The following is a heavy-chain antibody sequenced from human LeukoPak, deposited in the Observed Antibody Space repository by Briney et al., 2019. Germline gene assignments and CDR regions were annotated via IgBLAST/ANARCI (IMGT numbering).Heavy chain of an antibody. CDR1: GFTFSSYE. CDR2: ISSSGRTT. D-gene: IGHD3-10*01. CDR3: AVTMVRGVDHFDY. V-gene: IGHV3-48*03. J-gene: IGHJ4*02. Sequence: GGSLRLSCAASGFTFSSYEMNWVRQAPGKGLEWVSYISSSGRTTYYADSVKGRFTISRDNAKNSLYLQMNSLRAEGTAVYYCAVTMVRGVDHFDYWGQGTLVTVSS.